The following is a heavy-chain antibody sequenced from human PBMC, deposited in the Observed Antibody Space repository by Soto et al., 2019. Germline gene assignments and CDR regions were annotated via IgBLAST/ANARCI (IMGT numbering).Heavy chain of an antibody. J-gene: IGHJ3*02. V-gene: IGHV5-10-1*01. D-gene: IGHD6-19*01. CDR2: NVPSDSYT. CDR3: ARISIGVSCTGAFDI. Sequence: PGESLKISWKGSGYSLNSYWISWVRPMPGKGLEWMGRNVPSDSYTNYSTSFQGHVTISADKSISTAYLQLSSLKVSDTAMYYCARISIGVSCTGAFDIWGQGTMVTVSS. CDR1: GYSLNSYW.